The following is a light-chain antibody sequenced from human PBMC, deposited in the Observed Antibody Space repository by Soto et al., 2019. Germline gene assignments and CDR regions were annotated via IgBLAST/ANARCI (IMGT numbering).Light chain of an antibody. CDR3: CSYAGNCYV. J-gene: IGLJ1*01. CDR2: EGT. CDR1: PSNVGGYNL. Sequence: QSVLTQPASVSGSPGQSITISCTGTPSNVGGYNLVSWYQQHPGRAPELIIYEGTQRPPGVSARFSGSKSGNTASLTISGLQADEEADYYCCSYAGNCYVFGTGTKVTVL. V-gene: IGLV2-23*01.